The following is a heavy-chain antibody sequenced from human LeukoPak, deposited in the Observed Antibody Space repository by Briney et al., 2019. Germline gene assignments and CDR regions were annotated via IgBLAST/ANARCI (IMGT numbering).Heavy chain of an antibody. J-gene: IGHJ5*02. D-gene: IGHD3-16*01. CDR3: ARVAWATGGVWRFDP. CDR1: GYSISSGYY. V-gene: IGHV4-38-2*02. Sequence: SETLSLTCTVSGYSISSGYYWGWIRQPPGTGLEWIGSIYHSGTTFYNPSLKSRPTISVDTSKNQLSLRLSSVTAADTAVYYCARVAWATGGVWRFDPWGQGTLVTVSS. CDR2: IYHSGTT.